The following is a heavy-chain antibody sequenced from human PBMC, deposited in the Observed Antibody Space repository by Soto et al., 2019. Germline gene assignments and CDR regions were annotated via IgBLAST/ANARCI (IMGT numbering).Heavy chain of an antibody. V-gene: IGHV3-30*18. D-gene: IGHD6-19*01. CDR1: GFTFSSYG. CDR2: ISYDGSNK. Sequence: GGSLRLSCAASGFTFSSYGMHWVRQAPGKGLEWVAVISYDGSNKYYADSVKGRFTISRDNSKNTLYLQMSSLRAEDTAVYYCVKDGSSGWPYFYDMDVRGQVTTVTVS. J-gene: IGHJ6*02. CDR3: VKDGSSGWPYFYDMDV.